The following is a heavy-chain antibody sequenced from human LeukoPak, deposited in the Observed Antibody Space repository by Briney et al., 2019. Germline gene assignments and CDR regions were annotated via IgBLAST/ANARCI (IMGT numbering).Heavy chain of an antibody. D-gene: IGHD3-10*01. CDR2: INHSGST. CDR1: GGSFSGYY. Sequence: SETLSLTCAVYGGSFSGYYWSWIRQPPGKGLEWIGEINHSGSTNYNPSLKGQVTISVDTSKNQFSLKLSSVTAADTAVYYCARGRGVREPLDYWGQGTLVTVSS. J-gene: IGHJ4*02. CDR3: ARGRGVREPLDY. V-gene: IGHV4-34*01.